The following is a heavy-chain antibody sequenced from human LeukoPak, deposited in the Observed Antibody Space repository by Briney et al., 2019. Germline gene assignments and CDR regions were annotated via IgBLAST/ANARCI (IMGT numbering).Heavy chain of an antibody. D-gene: IGHD6-13*01. Sequence: SQTLSLTCTVSGGSISSHYWSWIRQPPGKGLEWIGYIYYTGSTDYNPSLKSRVTISVDTSKNQFSLKPSSVTAADTAVYYCATLGGYNSSWAFDYWGQGTLVTVSS. CDR3: ATLGGYNSSWAFDY. CDR1: GGSISSHY. CDR2: IYYTGST. V-gene: IGHV4-59*11. J-gene: IGHJ4*02.